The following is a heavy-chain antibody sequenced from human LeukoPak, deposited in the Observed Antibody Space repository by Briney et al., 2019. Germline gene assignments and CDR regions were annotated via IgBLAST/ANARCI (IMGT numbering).Heavy chain of an antibody. Sequence: GGSLSLPCAASGFTFSRYSMNCLRQARGKGLVWVSSISSKSSYIYYADSWKGRFTISRDNAKNSLYLQMNSLRAEDTAVYYCARAGRSSTPYIHDYYFDYWGQGTLVTVSS. J-gene: IGHJ4*02. V-gene: IGHV3-21*01. D-gene: IGHD6-6*01. CDR1: GFTFSRYS. CDR3: ARAGRSSTPYIHDYYFDY. CDR2: ISSKSSYI.